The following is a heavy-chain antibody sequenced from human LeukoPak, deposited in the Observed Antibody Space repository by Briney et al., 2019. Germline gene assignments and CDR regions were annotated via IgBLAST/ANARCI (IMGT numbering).Heavy chain of an antibody. CDR2: ISSSSYI. D-gene: IGHD5-24*01. V-gene: IGHV3-21*01. Sequence: GGSLRLSCAASGFTFSSYSMNWVRQAPGKGLEWVSSISSSSYIYYADSVKGRFTISRDNAKNSLYLQMNSLRAQGTDVSYCAERTKEMATWGYWYCDLWRRGTMVTVSS. J-gene: IGHJ2*01. CDR3: AERTKEMATWGYWYCDL. CDR1: GFTFSSYS.